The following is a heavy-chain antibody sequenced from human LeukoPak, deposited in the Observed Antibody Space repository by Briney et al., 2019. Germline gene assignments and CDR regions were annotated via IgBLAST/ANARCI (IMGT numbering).Heavy chain of an antibody. CDR2: IYSGGTT. Sequence: GGSLRLSCAASGFTVSSNHMSWVRQAPGQGLEWVSVIYSGGTTYYADSVKGRFTISRDNSKNTLYLQMNSLRAEDTAVYYCAIVDTAMDPWGQGTLVIVSS. D-gene: IGHD5-18*01. V-gene: IGHV3-53*01. J-gene: IGHJ5*02. CDR3: AIVDTAMDP. CDR1: GFTVSSNH.